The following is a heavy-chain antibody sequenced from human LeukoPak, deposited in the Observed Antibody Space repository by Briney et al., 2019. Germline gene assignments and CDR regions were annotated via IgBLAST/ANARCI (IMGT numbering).Heavy chain of an antibody. D-gene: IGHD3-10*01. CDR2: IKQDGSEK. CDR1: GFTFSSYW. J-gene: IGHJ6*04. Sequence: GGSLRLSCAASGFTFSSYWMSWARQAPGKGLEWVANIKQDGSEKYYVDSVKGRFTIFRDNAKNSLYLQMNSLRAEDTAVYYCAREQGGSGSYYYYYYGMDVWGKGTTVTVSS. V-gene: IGHV3-7*03. CDR3: AREQGGSGSYYYYYYGMDV.